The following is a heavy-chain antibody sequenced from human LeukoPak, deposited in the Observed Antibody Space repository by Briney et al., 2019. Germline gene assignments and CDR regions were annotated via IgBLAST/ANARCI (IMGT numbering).Heavy chain of an antibody. D-gene: IGHD6-19*01. CDR3: ARDSSGWYYWFDP. Sequence: ASVKVSCKASGYTFTGYYMHWVRQAPGQGLEWMGWINPNSGGTNYAQKFQGRVTMTRDTSISTAYMELSRLRSDDTAVYYCARDSSGWYYWFDPWGQGTLATVSS. V-gene: IGHV1-2*02. CDR1: GYTFTGYY. CDR2: INPNSGGT. J-gene: IGHJ5*02.